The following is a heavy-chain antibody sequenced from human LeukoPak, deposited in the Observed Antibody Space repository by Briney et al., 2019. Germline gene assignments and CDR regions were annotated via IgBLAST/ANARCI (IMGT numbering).Heavy chain of an antibody. CDR1: GFTFSSYA. CDR3: ARDAYDSSGYYVPVAELGWFDP. D-gene: IGHD3-22*01. V-gene: IGHV3-30-3*01. J-gene: IGHJ5*02. CDR2: ISYDGSNK. Sequence: GGSLRLSCAASGFTFSSYAMHWVRQAPGKGLEWVAVISYDGSNKYYADSVKGRFTISRDNSKNTLYLQMNSLRAEDTAVYYCARDAYDSSGYYVPVAELGWFDPWGQGTQVTVSS.